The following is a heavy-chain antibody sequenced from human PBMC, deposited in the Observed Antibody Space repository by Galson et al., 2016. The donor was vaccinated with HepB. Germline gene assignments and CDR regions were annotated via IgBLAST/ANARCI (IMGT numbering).Heavy chain of an antibody. J-gene: IGHJ4*02. CDR3: ARRDSGWSLFDY. Sequence: QSGAEVKKPGESLKISRQGSGYTFTNHWIGWVRQMPGKGLEWMGIIYPGDSDTRYSPSFQGQVTISADKSTRTAYLQWSSLKASDTAMYYCARRDSGWSLFDYWGQGTLLTVSS. CDR1: GYTFTNHW. CDR2: IYPGDSDT. V-gene: IGHV5-51*01. D-gene: IGHD6-19*01.